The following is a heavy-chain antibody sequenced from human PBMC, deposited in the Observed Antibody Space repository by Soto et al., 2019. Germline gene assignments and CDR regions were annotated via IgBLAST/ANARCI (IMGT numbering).Heavy chain of an antibody. J-gene: IGHJ4*02. CDR1: GYIFSTYW. D-gene: IGHD1-26*01. V-gene: IGHV5-51*01. CDR3: ARYGTSGSRGCDY. CDR2: IYPGDSDT. Sequence: EVQLVQSGAEVKKPGESLKISCKSSGYIFSTYWIAWVRQMPGKGLERMGIIYPGDSDTRYSPPFEGQVTISADKSISTAYLQWSSLKASDTAMYYCARYGTSGSRGCDYWGQGTLVTVSS.